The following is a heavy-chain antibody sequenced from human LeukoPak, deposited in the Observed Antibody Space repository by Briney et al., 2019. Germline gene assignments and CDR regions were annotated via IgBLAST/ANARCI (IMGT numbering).Heavy chain of an antibody. CDR1: GDTFSSYA. Sequence: RASVTVSCTASGDTFSSYATSWVRQTPGQGLEWMGGIIPIFGTANYAQKFQGRVTITADESTSTAYMELSSLRSEDTAVYYCARGRMAGTYVFDYWGQGTLVTVSS. D-gene: IGHD6-19*01. CDR2: IIPIFGTA. CDR3: ARGRMAGTYVFDY. V-gene: IGHV1-69*13. J-gene: IGHJ4*02.